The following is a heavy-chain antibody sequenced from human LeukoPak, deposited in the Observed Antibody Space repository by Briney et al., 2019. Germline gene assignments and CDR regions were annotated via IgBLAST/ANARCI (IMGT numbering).Heavy chain of an antibody. Sequence: GGSLRLSCAASGFTFSSYSMNWVRQAPGKGLEWVSYISFTSSTIYYADPVKGRFTISRDNAKNSLYLQMNSLRDEDTAVYYCATTGGYSYGSWGQGTLVTVSS. CDR1: GFTFSSYS. D-gene: IGHD5-18*01. J-gene: IGHJ5*02. CDR3: ATTGGYSYGS. V-gene: IGHV3-48*02. CDR2: ISFTSSTI.